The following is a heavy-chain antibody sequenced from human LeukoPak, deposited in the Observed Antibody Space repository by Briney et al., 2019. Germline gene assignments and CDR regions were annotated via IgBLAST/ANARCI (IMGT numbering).Heavy chain of an antibody. CDR2: IIPIFGTA. J-gene: IGHJ3*02. CDR3: ARGVEAVGAFDI. V-gene: IGHV1-69*13. Sequence: SVKVSCKASGGTFSSYAISWVRQAPGQGLEWMGGIIPIFGTANYAQKFQGRVTITADESTSTAYMELSSLRSEDTAVYYCARGVEAVGAFDIWGQGTMVTVSS. CDR1: GGTFSSYA. D-gene: IGHD6-25*01.